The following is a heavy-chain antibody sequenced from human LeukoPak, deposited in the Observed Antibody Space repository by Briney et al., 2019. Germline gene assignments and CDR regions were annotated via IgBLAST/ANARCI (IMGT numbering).Heavy chain of an antibody. D-gene: IGHD2-2*01. CDR3: ASSELGYCSSTSCYYFDY. Sequence: ASVKVSCKASGYTFTSYGISWVRQAPGQGLEWMGWISAYNGNTNYALKLQGRVTMTTDTSTSTAYMELRSLRSDDTAVYYCASSELGYCSSTSCYYFDYWGQGTLVTVSS. J-gene: IGHJ4*02. CDR1: GYTFTSYG. V-gene: IGHV1-18*01. CDR2: ISAYNGNT.